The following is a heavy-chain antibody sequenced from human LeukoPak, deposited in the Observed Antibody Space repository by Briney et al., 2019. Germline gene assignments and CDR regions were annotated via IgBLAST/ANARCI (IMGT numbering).Heavy chain of an antibody. V-gene: IGHV1-2*02. CDR2: INPNSGGT. CDR1: GYTFTGHY. D-gene: IGHD1-26*01. CDR3: ARDLGIVGATNYYYGMDV. Sequence: ASVKVSCKASGYTFTGHYMHWVRQAPGQGLEWMGWINPNSGGTNYAQKFQGRVTMTRDTSISTAYMELSRLRSDGTAVYYCARDLGIVGATNYYYGMDVWGQGTTVTVSS. J-gene: IGHJ6*02.